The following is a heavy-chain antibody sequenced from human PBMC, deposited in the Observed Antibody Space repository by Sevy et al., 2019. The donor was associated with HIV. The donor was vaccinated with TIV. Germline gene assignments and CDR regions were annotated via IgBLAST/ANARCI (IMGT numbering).Heavy chain of an antibody. J-gene: IGHJ4*02. CDR1: GFTFSDYY. D-gene: IGHD5-18*01. CDR3: ARVRYNYGQHYFDY. CDR2: ISTSSNYI. V-gene: IGHV3-11*06. Sequence: GGSLRLSCTASGFTFSDYYMSWIRQTPGKGLEWVSDISTSSNYINYADSVNGRFTISRHNAKNSLYLQMNSLSAEDTAVYFCARVRYNYGQHYFDYWGQGTLVIVSS.